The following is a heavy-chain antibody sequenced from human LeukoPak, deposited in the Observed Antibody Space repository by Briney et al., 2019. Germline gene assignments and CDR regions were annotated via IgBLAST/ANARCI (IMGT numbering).Heavy chain of an antibody. Sequence: ASVKVSCKATGYTFTGYYMHWVRQAPGQGLEWMGWINPNSGDTNYAQKFQGRVTMTRDKSISTAYMALSRLRSDDTAMYYCARGPPEYCSGGTCYSGRNWIDPWGQGTLVTVSS. CDR1: GYTFTGYY. CDR3: ARGPPEYCSGGTCYSGRNWIDP. J-gene: IGHJ5*02. D-gene: IGHD2-15*01. CDR2: INPNSGDT. V-gene: IGHV1-2*02.